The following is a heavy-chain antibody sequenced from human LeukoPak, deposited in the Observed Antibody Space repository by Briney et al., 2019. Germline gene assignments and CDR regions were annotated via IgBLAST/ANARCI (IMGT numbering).Heavy chain of an antibody. CDR3: ARAIKYYYDSSGSYYFDY. CDR2: IYYSGST. V-gene: IGHV4-59*01. J-gene: IGHJ4*02. D-gene: IGHD3-22*01. Sequence: SSETLSLTCTVSGGSISSYYWSWIRQPPGKGLEWIGYIYYSGSTNYNPSLKSRVTISVDTSKNQFSLKLSSVTAADTAVYYCARAIKYYYDSSGSYYFDYWGQRTLVTVSS. CDR1: GGSISSYY.